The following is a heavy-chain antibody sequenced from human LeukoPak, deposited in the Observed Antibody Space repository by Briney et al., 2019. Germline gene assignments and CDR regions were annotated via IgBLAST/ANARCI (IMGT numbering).Heavy chain of an antibody. CDR1: GGSISSYY. CDR2: IYYSGST. Sequence: SETLSLTCTVSGGSISSYYWSWIRQPPGKGLEWIGYIYYSGSTNYNPSLKSRVTISVDTSKNQFSLKLSSVTAADTAAYYCARGFRDWYYYFDYWGQGTLVTVSS. J-gene: IGHJ4*02. CDR3: ARGFRDWYYYFDY. D-gene: IGHD2-21*02. V-gene: IGHV4-59*01.